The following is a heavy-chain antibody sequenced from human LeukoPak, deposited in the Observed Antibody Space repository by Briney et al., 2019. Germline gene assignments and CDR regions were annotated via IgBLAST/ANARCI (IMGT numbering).Heavy chain of an antibody. Sequence: SETLSLTCTVSGGSISSYYWSWIRQPPGKGLEWIGYIYYSGSTNYNPSLKSRVTISVDTSKNQFSLKLSSVTAADTAVYYCARDRAAGTFPDYYYYYMDVWGKGTTVTISS. V-gene: IGHV4-59*01. CDR1: GGSISSYY. J-gene: IGHJ6*03. D-gene: IGHD6-13*01. CDR2: IYYSGST. CDR3: ARDRAAGTFPDYYYYYMDV.